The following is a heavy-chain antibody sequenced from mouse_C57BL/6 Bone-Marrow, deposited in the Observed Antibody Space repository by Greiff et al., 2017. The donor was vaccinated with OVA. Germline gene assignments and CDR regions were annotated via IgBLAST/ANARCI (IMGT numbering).Heavy chain of an antibody. D-gene: IGHD4-1*02. CDR3: AATGYYAMDY. J-gene: IGHJ4*01. V-gene: IGHV1-81*01. CDR2: IYPRSGNT. Sequence: QVQLKESGAELARPGASVKLSCKASGYTFTSYGISWVKQRTGQGLEWIGEIYPRSGNTYYNEKFKGKATLAADKSSSTAYMELRSLTSEDSAVYCCAATGYYAMDYWGQGTSVTVSS. CDR1: GYTFTSYG.